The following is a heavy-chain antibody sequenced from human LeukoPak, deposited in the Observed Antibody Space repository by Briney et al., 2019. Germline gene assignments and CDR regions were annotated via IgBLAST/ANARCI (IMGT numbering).Heavy chain of an antibody. J-gene: IGHJ3*02. CDR2: IYYSGST. CDR1: GGSISSSSYY. D-gene: IGHD3-16*01. Sequence: KPSETLSLTCTVSGGSISSSSYYWGWIRQPPGKGLEWIGSIYYSGSTYYNPSLKSRVTISVDTSKNQFSLKLSSVTAADTAVYYCAGGGSDAFDIWGQGTMVTVSS. V-gene: IGHV4-39*07. CDR3: AGGGSDAFDI.